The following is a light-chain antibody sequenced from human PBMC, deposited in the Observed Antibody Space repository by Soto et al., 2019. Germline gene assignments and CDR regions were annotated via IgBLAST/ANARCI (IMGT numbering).Light chain of an antibody. CDR1: SSNIGSNY. J-gene: IGLJ3*02. V-gene: IGLV1-47*01. CDR2: RNN. CDR3: ATWDDSLSGWV. Sequence: QSVLTQPPSASGTPGQRVTISCSGSSSNIGSNYVYWYQQLPGTAPKLLICRNNQRPSGVPDRFSGSKSGTSASLAISGLRSEDEAEYYCATWDDSLSGWVFGGGTKLSVL.